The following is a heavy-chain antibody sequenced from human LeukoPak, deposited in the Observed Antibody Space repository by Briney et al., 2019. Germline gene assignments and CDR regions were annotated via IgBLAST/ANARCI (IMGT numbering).Heavy chain of an antibody. V-gene: IGHV3-23*01. D-gene: IGHD2-15*01. CDR2: ISPSGGAT. CDR1: GFTFDSHA. J-gene: IGHJ4*02. Sequence: GGSLRLSCRASGFTFDSHAMNWVRQSPGKGLEWVSSISPSGGATFYADSVKGWFTIFKDNSKNTLYLQMNSLRPEDTALYYCAKDRLPCSGGSCYLYYFDYWGQGTLVTVSS. CDR3: AKDRLPCSGGSCYLYYFDY.